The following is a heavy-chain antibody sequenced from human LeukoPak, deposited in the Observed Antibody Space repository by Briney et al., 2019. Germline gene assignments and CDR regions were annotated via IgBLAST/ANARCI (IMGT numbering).Heavy chain of an antibody. Sequence: PSETLSLTCTVSGGSISSGSYYWSWIRQPPGKGLEWIGYIYYSGSTNYNPSLKSRVTISVDTSKNQFSLKLSSVTAADTAVYYCAREVGGDFDALDYWGQGTLVTVSS. J-gene: IGHJ4*02. D-gene: IGHD4-17*01. CDR1: GGSISSGSYY. V-gene: IGHV4-61*01. CDR2: IYYSGST. CDR3: AREVGGDFDALDY.